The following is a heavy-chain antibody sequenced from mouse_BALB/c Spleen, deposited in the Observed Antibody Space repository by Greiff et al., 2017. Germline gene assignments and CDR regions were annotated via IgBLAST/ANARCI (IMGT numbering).Heavy chain of an antibody. CDR2: ISYSGST. V-gene: IGHV3-8*02. Sequence: EVQLQQSGPSLVKPSQTLSLTCSVTGDSITSGYWNWIRKFPGNKLEYMGYISYSGSTYYNPSLKSRISITRDTSKNQYYLQLNSVTTEDTATYYCARLGDYDGRYYFDYWGQGTTLTVSS. D-gene: IGHD2-4*01. CDR3: ARLGDYDGRYYFDY. CDR1: GDSITSGY. J-gene: IGHJ2*01.